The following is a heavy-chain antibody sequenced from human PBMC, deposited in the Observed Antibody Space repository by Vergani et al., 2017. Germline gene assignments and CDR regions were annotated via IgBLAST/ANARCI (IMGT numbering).Heavy chain of an antibody. J-gene: IGHJ5*02. D-gene: IGHD2-21*02. CDR3: TTSGWGDYYLDP. Sequence: EVQLVESGGGLVKPGGSLRLSCAASGFTFSNAWMSWVRQAPGKGLEWVGRIKSKTDGGTTDYAAPVKGRFTISRDDSTNTLYLQMNSLKTEDTAVYYCTTSGWGDYYLDPWGQGTLVTVSS. V-gene: IGHV3-15*01. CDR1: GFTFSNAW. CDR2: IKSKTDGGTT.